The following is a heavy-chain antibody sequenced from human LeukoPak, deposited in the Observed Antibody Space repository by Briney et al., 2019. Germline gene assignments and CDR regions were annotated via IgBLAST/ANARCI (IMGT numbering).Heavy chain of an antibody. Sequence: SQTLSLTCTVSGGSISSGGYYWSCIRQHPGKGLEWIVYIYYSGRTYYNPSLKSRVTISVDTSKNQFSLKLSSVTAADTAGYYCARRYCYDSSGYFYWFEPWGQGTLVTVSS. CDR3: ARRYCYDSSGYFYWFEP. CDR1: GGSISSGGYY. D-gene: IGHD3-22*01. J-gene: IGHJ5*02. V-gene: IGHV4-31*03. CDR2: IYYSGRT.